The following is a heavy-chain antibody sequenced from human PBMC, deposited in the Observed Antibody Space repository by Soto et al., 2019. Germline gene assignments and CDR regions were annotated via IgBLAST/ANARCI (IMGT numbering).Heavy chain of an antibody. CDR1: GYSFASYW. Sequence: GESLKISCQGSGYSFASYWIGWVRQMPGKGLEWMGIIYPGDSDTRYSPSFQGQVTISADKSISTAYLQWSSLKASDTAMYYCARPSSGWYGDFDYWGQGTLVTVSS. CDR2: IYPGDSDT. D-gene: IGHD6-19*01. J-gene: IGHJ4*02. V-gene: IGHV5-51*01. CDR3: ARPSSGWYGDFDY.